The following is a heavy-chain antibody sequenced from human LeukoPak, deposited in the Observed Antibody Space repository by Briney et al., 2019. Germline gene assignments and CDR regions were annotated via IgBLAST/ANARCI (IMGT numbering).Heavy chain of an antibody. CDR2: IYYSGST. CDR3: ARVLYYYGSGVYYFDY. V-gene: IGHV4-59*12. Sequence: SETLSLTCTVSGGSISGYYWSWIRQPPGKGLEWIGYIYYSGSTNYNPSLKSRVTMSVDTSKNQFSLKLSSVTAADTAVYYCARVLYYYGSGVYYFDYWGQGTLVTVSS. CDR1: GGSISGYY. D-gene: IGHD3-10*01. J-gene: IGHJ4*02.